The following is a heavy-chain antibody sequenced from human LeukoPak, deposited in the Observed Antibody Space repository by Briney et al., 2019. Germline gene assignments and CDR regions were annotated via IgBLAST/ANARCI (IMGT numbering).Heavy chain of an antibody. CDR1: GGSFSGYY. CDR3: ARHKPTYYDFWSGYYSGWFDP. J-gene: IGHJ5*02. D-gene: IGHD3-3*01. CDR2: INHSGST. Sequence: SETLSLTCAVYGGSFSGYYWSWIRQPPGEGLEWIGEINHSGSTNYNPSLKSRVTISVDTSKNQFSLKLSSVTAADTAVYYCARHKPTYYDFWSGYYSGWFDPWGQGTLVTVSS. V-gene: IGHV4-34*01.